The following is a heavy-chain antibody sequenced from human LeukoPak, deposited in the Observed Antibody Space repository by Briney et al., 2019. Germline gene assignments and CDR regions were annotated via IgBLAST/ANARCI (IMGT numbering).Heavy chain of an antibody. J-gene: IGHJ4*02. CDR2: IYYSGST. CDR1: GGSISSYY. Sequence: SETLSLTCTVSGGSISSYYWSWIRQPPGKGLEWIGYIYYSGSTNYNPSLKSRVTISVDTSKNQFSLKLSSVTAADTAVYYCAISDKGGGVDYWGQGTLVTVSS. D-gene: IGHD3-16*01. V-gene: IGHV4-59*08. CDR3: AISDKGGGVDY.